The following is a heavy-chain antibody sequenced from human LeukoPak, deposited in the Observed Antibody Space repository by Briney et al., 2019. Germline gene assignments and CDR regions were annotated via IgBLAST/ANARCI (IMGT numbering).Heavy chain of an antibody. Sequence: ASVKVSCTASGYTFTSYDINRVRQATGQGLEWMGWMNPNSGNTGYAQKFQGRVTMTRNTSISTAYMELSSLRSEDTAVYYCARGLSRAPDYYDSSGYQDYWGQGTLVTVSS. CDR1: GYTFTSYD. CDR3: ARGLSRAPDYYDSSGYQDY. V-gene: IGHV1-8*01. CDR2: MNPNSGNT. D-gene: IGHD3-22*01. J-gene: IGHJ4*02.